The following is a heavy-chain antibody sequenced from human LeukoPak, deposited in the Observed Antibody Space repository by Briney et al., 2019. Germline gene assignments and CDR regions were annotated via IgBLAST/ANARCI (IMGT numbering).Heavy chain of an antibody. J-gene: IGHJ6*02. Sequence: SETLSLTCAVYGGSFSGYYWSWIRQPPGKGLEWIGEINHSGSTNYNPSLKSRVTISVDTSKNQFSLKLSSVTAADTAVYYCARRLLCSGWYFPYYYYYGMDVWGQGTTVTVSS. CDR1: GGSFSGYY. V-gene: IGHV4-34*01. D-gene: IGHD6-19*01. CDR2: INHSGST. CDR3: ARRLLCSGWYFPYYYYYGMDV.